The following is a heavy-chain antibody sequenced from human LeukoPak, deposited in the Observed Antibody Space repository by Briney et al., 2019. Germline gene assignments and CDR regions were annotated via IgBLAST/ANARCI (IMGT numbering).Heavy chain of an antibody. V-gene: IGHV4-39*07. CDR1: GGSITSYY. Sequence: SETLSLTCTVSGGSITSYYWGWIRQPPGKGLEWIGSIYHSGSTYYNPSLKSRVTISVDTSKNQFSLKLSSVTAADTAVYYCASEPGYSSLFDPWGQGTLVTVSS. CDR3: ASEPGYSSLFDP. J-gene: IGHJ5*02. D-gene: IGHD6-19*01. CDR2: IYHSGST.